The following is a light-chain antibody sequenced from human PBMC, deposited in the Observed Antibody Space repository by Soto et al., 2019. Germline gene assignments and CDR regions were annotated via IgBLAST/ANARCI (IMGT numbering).Light chain of an antibody. Sequence: QSVLTQPASVSGSPGQSITISCTGTSSDIGGYNYVSWYQQHPGKAPKLMIYEVSNRPSGVYNRFSGSKSGNTASLTISGLQAEDEAYYYCSSFTSSSTGVFGGGTKVTAL. J-gene: IGLJ3*02. V-gene: IGLV2-14*01. CDR1: SSDIGGYNY. CDR3: SSFTSSSTGV. CDR2: EVS.